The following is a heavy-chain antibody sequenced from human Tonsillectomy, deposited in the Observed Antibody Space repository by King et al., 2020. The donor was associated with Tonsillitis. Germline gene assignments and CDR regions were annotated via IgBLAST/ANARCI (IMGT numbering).Heavy chain of an antibody. CDR3: ARFTRLGYYYMDV. CDR2: RYYSGSA. J-gene: IGHJ6*03. V-gene: IGHV4-39*01. Sequence: QLQESGPGLVNPSETLSLSCTVSGASVTNFNYQWGWIRQPPGKGLEWVGNRYYSGSADYNPSLKSRVTMSVDTSKNQFSLNVNSVSAADTGVYYCARFTRLGYYYMDVWGKGTTVTVSS. D-gene: IGHD3-16*01. CDR1: GASVTNFNYQ.